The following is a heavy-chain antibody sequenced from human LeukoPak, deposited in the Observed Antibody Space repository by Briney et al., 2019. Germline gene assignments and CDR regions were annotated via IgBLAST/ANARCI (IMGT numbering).Heavy chain of an antibody. V-gene: IGHV4-34*01. CDR1: GGSFSGYY. J-gene: IGHJ4*02. D-gene: IGHD6-6*01. Sequence: PSETLSLTCAVYGGSFSGYYWSWIRQPPGKGLEWIGEINHSGSTNYNPSLKSRVTISVDTSKNQFSLKLSSVTAADTAVYYCARDGRIAARGFDYWGQGTLATVSS. CDR3: ARDGRIAARGFDY. CDR2: INHSGST.